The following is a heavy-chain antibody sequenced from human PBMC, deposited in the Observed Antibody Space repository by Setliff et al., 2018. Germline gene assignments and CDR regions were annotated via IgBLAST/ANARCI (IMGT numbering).Heavy chain of an antibody. D-gene: IGHD3-10*01. CDR1: GFTFSSYG. V-gene: IGHV3-30*18. CDR3: AKDRSGSKAYYYYGMDV. CDR2: ISYDGSNK. J-gene: IGHJ6*02. Sequence: QPGGSLRLSCAASGFTFSSYGMHWVRQAPGKGLEWVAVISYDGSNKYYADSVKGRFTISRDNSKNTLYLQMNSLRAEDTAVYYCAKDRSGSKAYYYYGMDVWGQGTTVTVSS.